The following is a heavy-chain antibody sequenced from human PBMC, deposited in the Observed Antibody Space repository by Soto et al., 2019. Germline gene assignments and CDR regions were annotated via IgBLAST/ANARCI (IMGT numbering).Heavy chain of an antibody. D-gene: IGHD1-1*01. CDR3: ERENDDAFDI. CDR1: GFTFSSYA. CDR2: ISYDGSNK. Sequence: QVQLVESGGGVVQPGRSLRLSCAASGFTFSSYAMHWVRQAPGKGLEWVAVISYDGSNKYYADSVKGRFTISRDNSKNTLYLQMNSLRAEDTAVYYCERENDDAFDIWGQGTMVTVSS. V-gene: IGHV3-30-3*01. J-gene: IGHJ3*02.